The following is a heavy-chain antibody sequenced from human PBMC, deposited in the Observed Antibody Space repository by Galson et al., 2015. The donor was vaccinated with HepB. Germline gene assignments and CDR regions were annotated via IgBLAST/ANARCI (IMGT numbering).Heavy chain of an antibody. CDR3: AARLLHSGGMNV. CDR1: GFPFSSYW. V-gene: IGHV3-74*01. J-gene: IGHJ6*02. CDR2: IHSDGSST. Sequence: SLRLSCAASGFPFSSYWMHWVRQAPGKGLVWVSRIHSDGSSTSYAGSVKGRFTVSRDHAKNTLYLKMNSLRAEDQAVYYCAARLLHSGGMNVWGQGTTVTVSS. D-gene: IGHD3-10*01.